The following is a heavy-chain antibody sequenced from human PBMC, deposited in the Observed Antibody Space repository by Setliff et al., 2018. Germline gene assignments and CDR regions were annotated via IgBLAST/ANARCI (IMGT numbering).Heavy chain of an antibody. Sequence: GESLKISCKGSGYRFSSHWIGWVRQMPGKGLEWMGIIYPGDSDTRYSPSFQGQVTFSADKSISTAYLQWSSLKASDTAMYYCARLEAVAGYAIDYWGQGTLVTVSS. D-gene: IGHD6-19*01. V-gene: IGHV5-51*01. CDR2: IYPGDSDT. J-gene: IGHJ4*02. CDR1: GYRFSSHW. CDR3: ARLEAVAGYAIDY.